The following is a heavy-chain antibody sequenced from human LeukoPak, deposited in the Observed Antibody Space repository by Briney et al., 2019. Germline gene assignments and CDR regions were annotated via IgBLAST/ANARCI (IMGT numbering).Heavy chain of an antibody. CDR2: ISAYNGNT. J-gene: IGHJ6*03. CDR1: GHTFTGYY. V-gene: IGHV1-18*04. CDR3: ARDRAQLGYCTNGVCSDMDV. D-gene: IGHD2-8*01. Sequence: ASVKVSCKASGHTFTGYYMHWVRQAPGQGLEWMGWISAYNGNTNYAQKLQGRVTMTTDTSTSTAYMELRSLRSDDTAVYYCARDRAQLGYCTNGVCSDMDVWGKGTTVTVSS.